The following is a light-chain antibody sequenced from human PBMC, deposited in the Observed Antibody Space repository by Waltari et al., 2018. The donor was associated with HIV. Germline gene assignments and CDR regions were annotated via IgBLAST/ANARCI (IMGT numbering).Light chain of an antibody. CDR2: EVS. CDR3: CAYAGSTTYVI. CDR1: SSDVAGYNL. V-gene: IGLV2-23*02. J-gene: IGLJ2*01. Sequence: QSALTHPDSLSGSPGQSLTISCTGTSSDVAGYNLASEYQQHPGKAPKLMIYEVSKRPSGVSNRFSGSKSGNTASLTISGLQAEDEADYYCCAYAGSTTYVIFGGGTKLTVL.